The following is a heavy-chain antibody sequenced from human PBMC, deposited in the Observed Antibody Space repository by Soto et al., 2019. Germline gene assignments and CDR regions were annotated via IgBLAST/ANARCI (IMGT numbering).Heavy chain of an antibody. Sequence: QVQLVQSGAEVKKPGASVKVSCKASGYTFTSYGISWVRQAPGQGLEWMGWISAYNGNTKYAQKFQGRVTMTTGTSTSTAYMDVTSLRSDDTAVYYCARDAAAGLNDYWGQGTLVTVSS. CDR2: ISAYNGNT. V-gene: IGHV1-18*01. J-gene: IGHJ4*02. CDR1: GYTFTSYG. D-gene: IGHD6-13*01. CDR3: ARDAAAGLNDY.